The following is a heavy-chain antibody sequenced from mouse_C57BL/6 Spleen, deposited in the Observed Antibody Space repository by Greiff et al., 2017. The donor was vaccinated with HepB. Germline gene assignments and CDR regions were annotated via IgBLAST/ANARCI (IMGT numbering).Heavy chain of an antibody. Sequence: DVKLVESGGDLVKPGGSLKLSCAASGFTFSSYGMSWVRQTPDKRLEWVATISSGGSYTYYPDSVKGRFTISRDNAKNTLYLQMSSLKSEDTAMYYCARRNWDDWYFDVWGTGTTVTVSS. J-gene: IGHJ1*03. CDR2: ISSGGSYT. D-gene: IGHD4-1*01. CDR3: ARRNWDDWYFDV. CDR1: GFTFSSYG. V-gene: IGHV5-6*02.